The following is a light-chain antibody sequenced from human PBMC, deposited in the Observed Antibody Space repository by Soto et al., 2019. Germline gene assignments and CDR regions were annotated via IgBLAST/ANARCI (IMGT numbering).Light chain of an antibody. Sequence: DIQMTQSPSSLSASVGDRVTITCRASQSIGRYLNWYQQKPGKAPKLLIYAASSLQSGVPSRFSGSASGTDFTLTISSLQPEDFATYHCQQTYSIPWTFGQGTKMELK. CDR3: QQTYSIPWT. CDR2: AAS. J-gene: IGKJ1*01. CDR1: QSIGRY. V-gene: IGKV1-39*01.